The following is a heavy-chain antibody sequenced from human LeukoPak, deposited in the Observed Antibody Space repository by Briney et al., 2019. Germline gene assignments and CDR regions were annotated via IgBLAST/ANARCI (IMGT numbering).Heavy chain of an antibody. CDR2: ISSSSSSYI. CDR1: GFTFSSYS. D-gene: IGHD3-22*01. V-gene: IGHV3-21*01. J-gene: IGHJ3*02. CDR3: ARTSYYYDSSGHIDAFDI. Sequence: NPGGSLRLSCAASGFTFSSYSMNWVRQAPGRGLEWVSSISSSSSSYIYYADSVKGRFTISKDNAKNSLYLQMNSLRAEDTAVYYCARTSYYYDSSGHIDAFDIWGQGTMVTVSS.